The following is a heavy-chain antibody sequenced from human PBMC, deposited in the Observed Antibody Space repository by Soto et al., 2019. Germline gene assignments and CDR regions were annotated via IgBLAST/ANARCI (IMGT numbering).Heavy chain of an antibody. Sequence: VSVKVSCKAPRYTFTSYYMHWLRQAPGQGLEWMGIINRGGGSTRYQKKLQGRVTMTRDTSTSTVYMELSRLRSEDTAVYYRAREGGRVPAAIFGSCGAYGMDXWGQGTTVTVS. D-gene: IGHD2-2*01. CDR2: INRGGGST. CDR3: AREGGRVPAAIFGSCGAYGMDX. CDR1: RYTFTSYY. J-gene: IGHJ6*02. V-gene: IGHV1-46*01.